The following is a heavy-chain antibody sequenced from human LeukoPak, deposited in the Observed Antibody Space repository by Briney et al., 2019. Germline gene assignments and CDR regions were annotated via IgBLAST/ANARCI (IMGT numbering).Heavy chain of an antibody. Sequence: GGALRLSCVASGFTFSSYGMHWVRQAPGKGREWVAFIWYDGSNKYYADSVKGRFTISRDNSKNTLYLQMNSLRAEDTAVYYCAKESHCSGGSCYYFDYWGQGTVVTVSS. CDR3: AKESHCSGGSCYYFDY. CDR1: GFTFSSYG. V-gene: IGHV3-30*02. CDR2: IWYDGSNK. D-gene: IGHD2-15*01. J-gene: IGHJ4*02.